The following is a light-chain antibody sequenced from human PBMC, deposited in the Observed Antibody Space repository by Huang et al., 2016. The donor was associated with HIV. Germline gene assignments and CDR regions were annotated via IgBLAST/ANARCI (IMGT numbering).Light chain of an antibody. J-gene: IGKJ1*01. CDR1: QSIDSY. Sequence: DIQMTQSPSTLSASVGDRVTITCRASQSIDSYLAWYQQKPGKAPKLLIYDASSLDSGVPSSFSGSGSGTEFTLTISSLQPDNFATYYCQQYHSYPGTFGQGTKVEIK. CDR2: DAS. V-gene: IGKV1-5*01. CDR3: QQYHSYPGT.